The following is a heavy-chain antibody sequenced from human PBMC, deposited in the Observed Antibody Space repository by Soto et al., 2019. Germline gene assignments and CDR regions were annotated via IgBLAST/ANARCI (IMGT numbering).Heavy chain of an antibody. J-gene: IGHJ4*02. CDR2: ISGSGGST. Sequence: PVGSLRLSCAASGFTFSSYAMSWVRQAPGKGLEWVSAISGSGGSTYYADSVKGRFTISRDNSKNTLYLQMNSLRAEDTAVYYCAKPGETAMVMWYFDYWGQGTLVTVSS. D-gene: IGHD5-18*01. V-gene: IGHV3-23*01. CDR1: GFTFSSYA. CDR3: AKPGETAMVMWYFDY.